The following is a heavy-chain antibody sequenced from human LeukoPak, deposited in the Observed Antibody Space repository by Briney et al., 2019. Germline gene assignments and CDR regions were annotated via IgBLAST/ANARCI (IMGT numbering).Heavy chain of an antibody. CDR1: GFTFSSYG. J-gene: IGHJ3*02. D-gene: IGHD3-22*01. V-gene: IGHV3-NL1*01. Sequence: GGSLRLSCAASGFTFSSYGMHWVRQAPGKGLEWVSAITDSGGSTYYADSVKGRFTISRDNSKNTLYLQMNSLRAEDTAVYYCARDRRITMIVNAFDIWGQGTMVTVSS. CDR2: ITDSGGST. CDR3: ARDRRITMIVNAFDI.